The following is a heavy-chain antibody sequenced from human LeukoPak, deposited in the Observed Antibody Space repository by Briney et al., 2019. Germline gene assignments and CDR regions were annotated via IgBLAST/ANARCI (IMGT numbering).Heavy chain of an antibody. D-gene: IGHD3-22*01. V-gene: IGHV3-23*01. J-gene: IGHJ4*02. CDR3: AKGTHSSGYYGSFDY. CDR1: GFIFSTYA. CDR2: ISGRGGST. Sequence: PGGSLRLSCAASGFIFSTYAMNWVRQAPGKGLEWVSGISGRGGSTYYADSVKGRFTISRDNSKNTLYLQMNSLSAEDTAVYYCAKGTHSSGYYGSFDYWGQGTLVTVSS.